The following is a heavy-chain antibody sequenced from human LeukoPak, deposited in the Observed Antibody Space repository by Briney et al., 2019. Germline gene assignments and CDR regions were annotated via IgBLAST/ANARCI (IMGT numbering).Heavy chain of an antibody. Sequence: SQTLSLTCVISGDSVSGSSVAWNWIRQSPARGLEWLGRAYYRSKWHIDYAVSVSGRITLSPDTSKNQVSLQLNSVTPEDTAVYYCVRQERPDFDYWGQGTLVTVSA. CDR2: AYYRSKWHI. J-gene: IGHJ4*02. CDR1: GDSVSGSSVA. CDR3: VRQERPDFDY. V-gene: IGHV6-1*01.